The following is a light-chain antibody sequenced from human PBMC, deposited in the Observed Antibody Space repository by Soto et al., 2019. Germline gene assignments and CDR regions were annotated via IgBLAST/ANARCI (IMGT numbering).Light chain of an antibody. CDR3: GTWYRSLSPYV. V-gene: IGLV1-51*02. CDR1: SSNIGNNY. CDR2: ENN. J-gene: IGLJ1*01. Sequence: QSVLTQPPSVSGAPGQKVTISCSGTSSNIGNNYVSWYQQRPGTDPPLPIYENNKRPSGIPDRFSGAKSGTSATLGITGLQPGDEADYYCGTWYRSLSPYVFGTGTKLTVL.